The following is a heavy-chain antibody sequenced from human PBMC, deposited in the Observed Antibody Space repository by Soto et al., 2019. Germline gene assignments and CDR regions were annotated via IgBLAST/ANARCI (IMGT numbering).Heavy chain of an antibody. CDR2: TYYRSKWYN. CDR1: GDSVSSNSAA. J-gene: IGHJ5*02. D-gene: IGHD3-9*01. Sequence: SQTLSLTCAISGDSVSSNSAAWNWIRQSPSRGLEWLGRTYYRSKWYNDYAVSVKSRITINPDTSKNQFSLQLNSVTPEDTAVYYCARVGNYDILTGYYKGWFDPWGQGTLVTVSS. V-gene: IGHV6-1*01. CDR3: ARVGNYDILTGYYKGWFDP.